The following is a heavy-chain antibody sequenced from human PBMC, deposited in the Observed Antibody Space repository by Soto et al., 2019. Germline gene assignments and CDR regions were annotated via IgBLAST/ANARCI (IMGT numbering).Heavy chain of an antibody. CDR3: ARGGAGVTENLFDP. D-gene: IGHD3-10*01. J-gene: IGHJ5*02. Sequence: PSETLSLTCAVYGGSFSDYYWSWIRQPPGKGLEWIGEINHSGSTNYNPSLKSRVTISVDTSKNQFSLKLRSVTAADTAVYYCARGGAGVTENLFDPWGQGTLVTVSS. V-gene: IGHV4-34*01. CDR2: INHSGST. CDR1: GGSFSDYY.